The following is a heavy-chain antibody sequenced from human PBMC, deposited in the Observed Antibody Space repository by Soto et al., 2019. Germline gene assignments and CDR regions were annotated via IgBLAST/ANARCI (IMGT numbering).Heavy chain of an antibody. CDR2: ISSSGGSI. V-gene: IGHV3-48*01. CDR3: AKDLGSSWYMGYFQH. CDR1: GFRFSDYS. D-gene: IGHD6-13*01. J-gene: IGHJ1*01. Sequence: WGSLRLFCAASGFRFSDYSRNWVRQAPGRGLEWVSYISSSGGSIYYADSVKGRFTISRDNSKNTLYLQMNSLRAEDTAVYYCAKDLGSSWYMGYFQHWGQGTLVTVSS.